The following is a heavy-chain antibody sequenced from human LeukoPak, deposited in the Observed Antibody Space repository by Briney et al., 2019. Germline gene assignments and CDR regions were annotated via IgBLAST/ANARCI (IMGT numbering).Heavy chain of an antibody. V-gene: IGHV3-30*18. CDR1: GFTFSSYG. CDR2: ISYDGSNK. Sequence: PGGSLRLSCAASGFTFSSYGMHWVRQAPGKGLEWVAVISYDGSNKYYADSVKGRFTISRDNSKNTLYLQMNSLRAEDTAVYYCAKTTDRPPLWGQGTLVTVSS. CDR3: AKTTDRPPL. J-gene: IGHJ4*02. D-gene: IGHD4-11*01.